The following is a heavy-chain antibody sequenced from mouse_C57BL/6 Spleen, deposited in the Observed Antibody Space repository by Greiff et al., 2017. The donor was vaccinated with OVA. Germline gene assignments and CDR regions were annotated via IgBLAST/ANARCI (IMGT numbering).Heavy chain of an antibody. V-gene: IGHV3-6*01. CDR2: ISYDGSN. CDR3: ARDGTGPMDY. Sequence: DVQLQESGPGLVKPSQSLSLTCSVTGYSITSGYYWNWIRQFPGNKLEWMGYISYDGSNNYNPSLKNRISITRDTSKNQFFLKLNSVTTEDTATYYCARDGTGPMDYWGQGTSVTVSS. J-gene: IGHJ4*01. D-gene: IGHD4-1*01. CDR1: GYSITSGYY.